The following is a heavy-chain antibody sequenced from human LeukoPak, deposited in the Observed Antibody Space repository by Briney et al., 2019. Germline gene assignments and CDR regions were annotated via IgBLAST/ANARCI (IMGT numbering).Heavy chain of an antibody. CDR3: ARYYDFWSGYYSYDAFDI. J-gene: IGHJ3*02. Sequence: GGSLRLSCAASGFTFSSYSMNWVRQAPGKGLEWVSSISSSSSYIYYADSVKGRFTISRDNAKNTLYLQMNSLRAEDTAVYYCARYYDFWSGYYSYDAFDIWGQGTMVTVSS. CDR1: GFTFSSYS. D-gene: IGHD3-3*01. CDR2: ISSSSSYI. V-gene: IGHV3-21*01.